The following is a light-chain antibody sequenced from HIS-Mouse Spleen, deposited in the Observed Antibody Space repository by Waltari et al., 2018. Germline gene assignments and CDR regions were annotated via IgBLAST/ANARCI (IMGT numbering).Light chain of an antibody. CDR2: WNN. J-gene: IGLJ1*01. CDR1: SSNIGSNY. V-gene: IGLV1-47*01. Sequence: QSVLTQPPSASGTPGQRVTISCSGSSSNIGSNYVYWYQQLPGTAPKLLIYWNNRRPSGVPDRFSGSKSGTSASLAISGLRSEDEADYYCAAWDDSLSGYDFGTGTKVTVL. CDR3: AAWDDSLSGYD.